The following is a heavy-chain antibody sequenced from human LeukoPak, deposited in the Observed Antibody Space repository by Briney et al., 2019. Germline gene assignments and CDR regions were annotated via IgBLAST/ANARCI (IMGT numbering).Heavy chain of an antibody. Sequence: PSETLSLTCTVSGGSISSSNYYWGWIRQPPGKGLEWIGSIYYSGNTYYNPSLKSRVTISVDTSKNQFSLNLSSVTAADTAVYYCARVWSDSGSYYDDRGAFDYWGQGTLVTVSS. V-gene: IGHV4-39*07. CDR3: ARVWSDSGSYYDDRGAFDY. CDR1: GGSISSSNYY. J-gene: IGHJ4*02. D-gene: IGHD1-26*01. CDR2: IYYSGNT.